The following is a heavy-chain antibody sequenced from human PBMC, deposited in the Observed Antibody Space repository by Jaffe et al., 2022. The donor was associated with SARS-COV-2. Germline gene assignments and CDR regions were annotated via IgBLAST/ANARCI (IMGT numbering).Heavy chain of an antibody. CDR1: GGPFSSYP. Sequence: QVHLVQSGAEVRKPGSSVKVSCQASGGPFSSYPISWVRQAPGHGLEWMGGIIPIFATTNYAQKFQGRVTITADESTSTVYMEMRSLTSEDTAVYYCARPGDDYGGNLAYYYYMDVWGKGTTVTVSS. J-gene: IGHJ6*03. D-gene: IGHD4-17*01. V-gene: IGHV1-69*01. CDR3: ARPGDDYGGNLAYYYYMDV. CDR2: IIPIFATT.